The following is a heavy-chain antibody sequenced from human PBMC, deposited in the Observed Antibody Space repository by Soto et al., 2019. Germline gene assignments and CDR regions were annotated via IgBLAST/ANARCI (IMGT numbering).Heavy chain of an antibody. Sequence: ASVKVSCKVSGYTLTELSMHWVRQAPGKGLEWKGGFDPEDGETIYAQKFQGRVTMTEDTSTDTAYMELSSLRSEDTAVYYCATDLLAAAPNFDYWGQGTLVTVS. V-gene: IGHV1-24*01. CDR1: GYTLTELS. D-gene: IGHD6-13*01. J-gene: IGHJ4*02. CDR2: FDPEDGET. CDR3: ATDLLAAAPNFDY.